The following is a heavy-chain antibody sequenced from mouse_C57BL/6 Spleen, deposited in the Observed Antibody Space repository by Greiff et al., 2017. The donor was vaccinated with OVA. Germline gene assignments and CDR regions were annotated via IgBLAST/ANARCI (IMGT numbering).Heavy chain of an antibody. J-gene: IGHJ1*03. CDR2: ISSGSSTI. D-gene: IGHD1-1*01. CDR1: GFTFSDYG. V-gene: IGHV5-17*01. CDR3: AREGYYGSSFDV. Sequence: EVQVVESGGGLVKPGGSLKLSCAASGFTFSDYGMHWVRQAPEKGLEWVAYISSGSSTIYYADTVKGRFTISRDNAKNTLFLQMTSLRSEDTAMYYCAREGYYGSSFDVWGTGTTVTVSS.